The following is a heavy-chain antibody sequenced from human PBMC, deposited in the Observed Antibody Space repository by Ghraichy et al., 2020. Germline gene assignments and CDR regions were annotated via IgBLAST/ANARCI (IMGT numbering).Heavy chain of an antibody. V-gene: IGHV3-23*01. CDR3: AKDSMIVVVITHFDY. CDR2: ISGSGGST. J-gene: IGHJ4*02. CDR1: GFTFSSYA. Sequence: GGSLRLSCAASGFTFSSYAMSWVRQAPGKGLEWVSAISGSGGSTYYADSVKGRFTISRDNSKNTLYLQMNSLRAEDTAVYYCAKDSMIVVVITHFDYWGQGTLVTVSS. D-gene: IGHD3-22*01.